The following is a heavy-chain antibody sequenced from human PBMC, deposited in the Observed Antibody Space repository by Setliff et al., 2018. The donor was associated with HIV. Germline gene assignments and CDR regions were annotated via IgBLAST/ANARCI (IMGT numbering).Heavy chain of an antibody. CDR3: ATPPRIAARPFYY. CDR1: GVSVGSGDYY. J-gene: IGHJ4*02. D-gene: IGHD6-6*01. Sequence: SETLSLTCSVSGVSVGSGDYYWHWIRQHPEKALEWIGYIFHSGDTYYNPSLKSRISMSVDPSKTQFSLELTSLTAADTAVYYCATPPRIAARPFYYWGQGMLVTVSS. V-gene: IGHV4-31*03. CDR2: IFHSGDT.